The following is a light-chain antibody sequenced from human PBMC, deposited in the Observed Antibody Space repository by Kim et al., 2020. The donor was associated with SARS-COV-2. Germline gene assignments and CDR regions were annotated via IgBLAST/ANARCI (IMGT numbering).Light chain of an antibody. CDR3: QAWDSTFYV. CDR2: QDY. V-gene: IGLV3-1*01. CDR1: KLGDRF. J-gene: IGLJ1*01. Sequence: VSPGQKASITCSGDKLGDRFVAWYQQKPGQSPVLVMYQDYKRPSGIPERFSGSNSGNTATLTISGTQAMDEADYYCQAWDSTFYVFGTGTKVTVL.